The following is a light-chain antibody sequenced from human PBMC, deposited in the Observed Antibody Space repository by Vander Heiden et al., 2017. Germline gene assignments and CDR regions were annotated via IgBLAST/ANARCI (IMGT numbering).Light chain of an antibody. CDR3: YSTDSSGNQGV. J-gene: IGLJ3*02. CDR1: ALAKKF. Sequence: SYELTQPPSVSLPPGQTARITGPGDALAKKFAYRYHQQSAQAPVLVIFEDNKRPSAIPTGFSGASSGTLAALTVSGAQVKDEADYYCYSTDSSGNQGVFGGGTKVTVL. CDR2: EDN. V-gene: IGLV3-10*01.